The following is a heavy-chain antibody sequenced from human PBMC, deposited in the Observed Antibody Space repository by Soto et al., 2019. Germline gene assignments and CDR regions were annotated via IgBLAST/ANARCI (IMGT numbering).Heavy chain of an antibody. D-gene: IGHD5-18*01. CDR2: IWYDGSNK. CDR1: GFTFSSYG. Sequence: GGSLRLSCAASGFTFSSYGMHWVRQAPGKGLEWVAVIWYDGSNKYYADSVKGRFTISRENSKNTLYLQMNSLRAEDTAVYYCARAHSYGSPYYFDYWGQGTLVTSPQ. CDR3: ARAHSYGSPYYFDY. J-gene: IGHJ4*02. V-gene: IGHV3-33*01.